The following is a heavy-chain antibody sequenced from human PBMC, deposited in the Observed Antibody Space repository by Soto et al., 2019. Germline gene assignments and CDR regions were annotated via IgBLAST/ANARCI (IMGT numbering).Heavy chain of an antibody. V-gene: IGHV4-39*07. CDR3: ARREGTAISGPFDY. Sequence: SETLSLTCTVSGGSISSSSYYWGWIRQPPGKGLEWIGSIYYSGSTYYNPSLKSRVTISVDTSKNQFSLKLSSVTAADTAVYYCARREGTAISGPFDYWGQGTLVTVSS. J-gene: IGHJ4*02. D-gene: IGHD5-18*01. CDR2: IYYSGST. CDR1: GGSISSSSYY.